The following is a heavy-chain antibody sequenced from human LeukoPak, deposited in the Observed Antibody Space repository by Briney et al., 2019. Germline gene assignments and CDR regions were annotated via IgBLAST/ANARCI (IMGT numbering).Heavy chain of an antibody. CDR3: ARGPLYGDYGYDFDY. V-gene: IGHV3-30*02. J-gene: IGHJ4*02. Sequence: GGSLRLSCAASGFTFSSYGMHWVRQAPGKGLEWVAFIRYDGSNKYYADSVKGRFTISRDNSKNTLYLQMNSLRAEDTAVYYCARGPLYGDYGYDFDYWGQGTLVTVSS. D-gene: IGHD4-17*01. CDR1: GFTFSSYG. CDR2: IRYDGSNK.